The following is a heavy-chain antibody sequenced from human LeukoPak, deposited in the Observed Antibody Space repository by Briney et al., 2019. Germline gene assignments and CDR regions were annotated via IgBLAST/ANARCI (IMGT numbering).Heavy chain of an antibody. CDR3: ASTRRGLRWLDY. CDR2: IYYSGIT. J-gene: IGHJ4*02. D-gene: IGHD4-23*01. Sequence: SETLSLTCTVAGGSISSYYWSWVRQPPGKGLEYIGYIYYSGITNYNPSLKSRVTLSLNTSKNQFSLKLSSVTAADTAVYYCASTRRGLRWLDYWGQGTLVTVSS. CDR1: GGSISSYY. V-gene: IGHV4-59*12.